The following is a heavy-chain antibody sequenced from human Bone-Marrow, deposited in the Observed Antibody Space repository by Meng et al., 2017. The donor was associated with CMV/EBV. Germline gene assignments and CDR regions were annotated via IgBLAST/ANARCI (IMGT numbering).Heavy chain of an antibody. Sequence: GESLKISCTASGFTFTNYWMTWVRQAPGRGLEWVAIIKQGGGEKYYVDSVKGRFTISRDNAESSLYLQMNYLRAEDTAVYYCARELGGYSLGKNSGYYRLGMDVWGQGTTVTVSS. CDR1: GFTFTNYW. CDR2: IKQGGGEK. J-gene: IGHJ6*02. V-gene: IGHV3-7*01. CDR3: ARELGGYSLGKNSGYYRLGMDV. D-gene: IGHD5-12*01.